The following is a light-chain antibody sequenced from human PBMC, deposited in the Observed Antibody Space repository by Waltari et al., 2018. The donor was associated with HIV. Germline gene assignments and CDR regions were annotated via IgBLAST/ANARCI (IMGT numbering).Light chain of an antibody. CDR3: QQYNNWHT. V-gene: IGKV3-15*01. CDR2: GAS. Sequence: EIVMTQSPATLSVSPGERATLSGRASQSVSSNLAWYQQKPGQAPRLLIYGASTRAAGVPARFSGSGSGTEFTLTISSLQSEDFAVYYCQQYNNWHTFGPGTKVDIK. J-gene: IGKJ3*01. CDR1: QSVSSN.